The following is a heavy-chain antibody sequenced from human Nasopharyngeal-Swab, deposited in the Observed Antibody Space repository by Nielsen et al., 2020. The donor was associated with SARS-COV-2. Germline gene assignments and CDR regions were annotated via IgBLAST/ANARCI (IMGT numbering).Heavy chain of an antibody. J-gene: IGHJ6*02. D-gene: IGHD5-24*01. CDR3: ARDLRDGYNLGYYYYGMDV. V-gene: IGHV3-74*01. Sequence: GESLKISCAASGFTFSSYWMRWVRQAPGKGLVWVSRINSDGSSTSYADSVKGRFTISRDNAKNTLYLQMNSLRAEDTAVYYCARDLRDGYNLGYYYYGMDVWGQGTTVTVSS. CDR1: GFTFSSYW. CDR2: INSDGSST.